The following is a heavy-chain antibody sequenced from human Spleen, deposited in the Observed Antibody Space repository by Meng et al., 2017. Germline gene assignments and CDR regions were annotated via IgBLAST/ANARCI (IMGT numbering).Heavy chain of an antibody. CDR2: IHTSGYT. J-gene: IGHJ5*02. V-gene: IGHV4-4*07. CDR3: ARVEWELLEGTIWFDP. Sequence: SETLSLTCAVSGSSISSYYWSWIRQPAGKGLEWIGRIHTSGYTNYNPSLQSRVTMSVDTSKNQFSLKLSSVTAADTAVYYCARVEWELLEGTIWFDPWGQGTLVTVSS. D-gene: IGHD1-26*01. CDR1: GSSISSYY.